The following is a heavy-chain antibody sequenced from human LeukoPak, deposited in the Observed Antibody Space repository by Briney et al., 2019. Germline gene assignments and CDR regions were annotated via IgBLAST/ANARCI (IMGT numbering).Heavy chain of an antibody. Sequence: ASVKVSCKASGYTFTSYDINWVRQATGQGLEWMGWISAYNGNTKYAQKFQGRVTMTTDTSTSTAYMELRSLRSDDTAVYYCARDLDSSSWLDYWGQGTLVTVSS. CDR2: ISAYNGNT. CDR3: ARDLDSSSWLDY. V-gene: IGHV1-18*01. J-gene: IGHJ4*02. CDR1: GYTFTSYD. D-gene: IGHD6-13*01.